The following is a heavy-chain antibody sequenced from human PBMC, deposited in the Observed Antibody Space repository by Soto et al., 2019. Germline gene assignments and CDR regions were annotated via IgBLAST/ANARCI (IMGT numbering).Heavy chain of an antibody. D-gene: IGHD6-13*01. CDR2: IKQDGSEK. CDR1: GFTSSNYW. Sequence: EVQVVESGGGLVQPGGSLRLSCVASGFTSSNYWMNWVRQAPGKGLEWVANIKQDGSEKNYVDSVKGRFTISRDNAKNSLYLQRNCLRAEDTAVYYCAGSTSSWGVWGKGTTVTVSS. J-gene: IGHJ6*04. V-gene: IGHV3-7*01. CDR3: AGSTSSWGV.